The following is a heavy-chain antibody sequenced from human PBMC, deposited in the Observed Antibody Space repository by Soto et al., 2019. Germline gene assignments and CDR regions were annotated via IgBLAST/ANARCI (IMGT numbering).Heavy chain of an antibody. D-gene: IGHD4-17*01. CDR2: INPSGGST. CDR1: GYTFTSYY. CDR3: ATGPTTVHLAN. Sequence: GASVKVSCKASGYTFTSYYMHWVRQAPGQGLEWMGIINPSGGSTSYAQKFQGRVTMTRDTSTSTAYMELSSLRSEDTAVYYCATGPTTVHLANWGQGTLVTVSS. J-gene: IGHJ4*02. V-gene: IGHV1-46*01.